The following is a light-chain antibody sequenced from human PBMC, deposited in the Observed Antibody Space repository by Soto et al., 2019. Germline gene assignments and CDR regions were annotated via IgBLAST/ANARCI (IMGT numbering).Light chain of an antibody. CDR1: SSDVGAYTS. J-gene: IGLJ1*01. CDR2: EVS. CDR3: TSYTSDNRSYV. V-gene: IGLV2-14*01. Sequence: QSALTQPASVSGSPGQSITISCSGTSSDVGAYTSVSWYQQHPGKAPKLMIYEVSNRPSGVSNRLSGSKSANTASLTISGLQADDEAHYYCTSYTSDNRSYVFGTGTKLTVL.